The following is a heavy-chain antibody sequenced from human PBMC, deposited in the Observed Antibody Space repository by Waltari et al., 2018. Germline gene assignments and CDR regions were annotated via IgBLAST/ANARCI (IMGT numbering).Heavy chain of an antibody. J-gene: IGHJ4*02. CDR3: ARDGGHNSIDFKDN. CDR1: GDSVSSNNSY. V-gene: IGHV4-39*07. CDR2: SSYRGNA. Sequence: QLQLQESGPGLVKPSETLSLTCSVSGDSVSSNNSYWGWIRQPPGKGLEWIGTSSYRGNAYYNPSLKSRVTIALDMSKNDFSLKLSSMTAADTAVYYCARDGGHNSIDFKDNWGQGSLVTVSS. D-gene: IGHD1-20*01.